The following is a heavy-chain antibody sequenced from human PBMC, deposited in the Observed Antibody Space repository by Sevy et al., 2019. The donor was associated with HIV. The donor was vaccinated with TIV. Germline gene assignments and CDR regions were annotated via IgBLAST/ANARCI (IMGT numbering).Heavy chain of an antibody. D-gene: IGHD3-22*01. CDR1: GFTFSDYY. J-gene: IGHJ3*02. V-gene: IGHV3-11*06. Sequence: GGSLRLSCAASGFTFSDYYMSWIRQAPGKGLEWVSYISSSSSYTNYADSVKGRFTISRDNAKNSLYLQMNSLRAEDTAVYYCARVSSYYDGSGYYYFNAFDIWGQGTMVTVSS. CDR3: ARVSSYYDGSGYYYFNAFDI. CDR2: ISSSSSYT.